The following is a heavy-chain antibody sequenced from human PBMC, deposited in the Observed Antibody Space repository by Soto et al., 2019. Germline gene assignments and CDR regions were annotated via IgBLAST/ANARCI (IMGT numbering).Heavy chain of an antibody. V-gene: IGHV1-2*04. J-gene: IGHJ4*01. CDR2: VNPNSGGT. Sequence: ASVKVSFKASGYNFTRCGINGVRQATGQGLEWMGWVNPNSGGTNYAQKFQGWVTMTRDTSISTAYMELSRLRSDATAVYYCVTSRVSIAVAGETEYYFDYWG. CDR3: VTSRVSIAVAGETEYYFDY. D-gene: IGHD6-19*01. CDR1: GYNFTRCG.